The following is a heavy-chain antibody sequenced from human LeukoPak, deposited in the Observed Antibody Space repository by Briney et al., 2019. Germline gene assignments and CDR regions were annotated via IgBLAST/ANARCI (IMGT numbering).Heavy chain of an antibody. CDR1: GFTFDDYA. D-gene: IGHD6-19*01. V-gene: IGHV3-9*01. Sequence: PGGSLRLSCAASGFTFDDYAMHWVRQTPGKGLEWVSGISWNSGTIGYADSVKGRFTISRDNAKNSLYVQMDNLRTEDTALYYCAKDMGSSGWYGGFGFDYWGQGILVTVSS. J-gene: IGHJ4*02. CDR2: ISWNSGTI. CDR3: AKDMGSSGWYGGFGFDY.